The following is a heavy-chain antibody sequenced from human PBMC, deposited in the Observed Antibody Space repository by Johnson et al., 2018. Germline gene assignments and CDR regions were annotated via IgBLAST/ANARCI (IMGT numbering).Heavy chain of an antibody. CDR3: AKDPRIAARRYYYYGMDV. CDR2: ISGSGGSP. J-gene: IGHJ6*02. CDR1: GFTFSSYA. V-gene: IGHV3-23*01. D-gene: IGHD6-6*01. Sequence: EVRLWESGGGLVQPGGSLRLCCAASGFTFSSYAMSWVRQAPGKGLEWVSAISGSGGSPYYADSVKGRFIISRDNSKNTLYLQMNSLRAEDTAVYYFAKDPRIAARRYYYYGMDVWGQGTTVTVSS.